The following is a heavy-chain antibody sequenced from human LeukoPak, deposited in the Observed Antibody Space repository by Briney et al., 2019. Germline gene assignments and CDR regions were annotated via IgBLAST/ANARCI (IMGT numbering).Heavy chain of an antibody. D-gene: IGHD3-22*01. CDR1: GFTFSSYW. CDR2: IKQDGSEK. J-gene: IGHJ4*02. CDR3: ATTSGMYYYDSSGYYASVQGLFDY. V-gene: IGHV3-7*01. Sequence: PGGSLRLSCAASGFTFSSYWMSWVRQAPGKWLEWVANIKQDGSEKYYVDSVKGRFTISRDNAKNSLYLQMNSLRAEDTAVYYCATTSGMYYYDSSGYYASVQGLFDYWGQGTLVTASS.